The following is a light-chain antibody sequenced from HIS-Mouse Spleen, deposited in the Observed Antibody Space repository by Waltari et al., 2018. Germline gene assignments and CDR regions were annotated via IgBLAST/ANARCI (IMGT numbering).Light chain of an antibody. Sequence: QSALTQPASVSGSPGQSITISCTGTSSDVGGYNYVSWYQQHPGKAPKLMIYDVSNRPSGVSKRFAGSKSGNTASLTISGLQAEDEADYYCSSYTSSSFNVVFGGGTQLTVL. J-gene: IGLJ7*01. CDR3: SSYTSSSFNVV. V-gene: IGLV2-14*03. CDR1: SSDVGGYNY. CDR2: DVS.